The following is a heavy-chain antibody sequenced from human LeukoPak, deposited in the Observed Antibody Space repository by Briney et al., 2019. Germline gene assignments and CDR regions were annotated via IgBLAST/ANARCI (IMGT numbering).Heavy chain of an antibody. Sequence: ASVKVSCRASGYTFTGYYIHWVRQAPGQGLEWMGWINPNSGGTNYAQKFQGRVTMTRDTSISAAYMELSRLGSDDRAVYYCARGRSSGSYYWDYWGQGTLVTVSS. CDR1: GYTFTGYY. CDR2: INPNSGGT. D-gene: IGHD1-26*01. CDR3: ARGRSSGSYYWDY. J-gene: IGHJ4*02. V-gene: IGHV1-2*02.